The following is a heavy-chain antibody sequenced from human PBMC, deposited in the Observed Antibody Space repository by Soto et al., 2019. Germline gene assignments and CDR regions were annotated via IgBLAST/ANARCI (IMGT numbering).Heavy chain of an antibody. CDR2: IIGDGLYT. V-gene: IGHV3-74*03. CDR1: GFTFSNYW. CDR3: ARGILGSGTANDH. D-gene: IGHD3-10*01. J-gene: IGHJ4*02. Sequence: EVQLVESGGGLVQPGGSLILSCAASGFTFSNYWMVWVRQAPRKGLVWVSRIIGDGLYTTYADSVKGRFTISRDNAKNTVYLQMNCLRVEDTAVYYCARGILGSGTANDHWGQGTLVTVSS.